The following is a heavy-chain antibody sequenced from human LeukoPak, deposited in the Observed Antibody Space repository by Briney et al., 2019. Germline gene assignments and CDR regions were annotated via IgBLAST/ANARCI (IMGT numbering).Heavy chain of an antibody. D-gene: IGHD2-2*01. CDR3: AKMFRGSSYVNWIDP. J-gene: IGHJ5*02. Sequence: PGPTLVKPTQTLTLTCTFSGFSLSTSKVGVGWIRQPPRKALEGLAIIYWNDYKRYSPSLKSRLTITKDTSKNQVDLTMTNMEPVDTATYYCAKMFRGSSYVNWIDPWGQGTLVTVSS. CDR2: IYWNDYK. CDR1: GFSLSTSKVG. V-gene: IGHV2-5*01.